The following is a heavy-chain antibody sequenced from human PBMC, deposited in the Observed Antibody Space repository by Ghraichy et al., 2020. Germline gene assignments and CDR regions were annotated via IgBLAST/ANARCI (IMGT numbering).Heavy chain of an antibody. CDR1: GYTFAKYG. D-gene: IGHD3-22*01. J-gene: IGHJ3*02. Sequence: ASVKVSCKSSGYTFAKYGMSWVRQAPGQGLEWMGWISAYDGNTNSAERFQGRVTMTTDTSTSTAYMEVRALRSDDTAVYFCATTQDESSGRWGKDAFDNGGQGTMVTVSS. CDR3: ATTQDESSGRWGKDAFDN. CDR2: ISAYDGNT. V-gene: IGHV1-18*01.